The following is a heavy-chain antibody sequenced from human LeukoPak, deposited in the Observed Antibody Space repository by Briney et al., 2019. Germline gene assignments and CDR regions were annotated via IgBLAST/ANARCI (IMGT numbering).Heavy chain of an antibody. D-gene: IGHD2-21*02. Sequence: ASVKVSCKASGYTFTSYAMIWVRQAPGQGLEWMGGISGYNGNINYAQTLKGRVTMTTDTATNTVYMEMRSLRSDDTAVYYCARRTYCGGDCYLSDYCSQATLVTVSS. CDR2: ISGYNGNI. CDR3: ARRTYCGGDCYLSDY. CDR1: GYTFTSYA. J-gene: IGHJ4*02. V-gene: IGHV1-18*01.